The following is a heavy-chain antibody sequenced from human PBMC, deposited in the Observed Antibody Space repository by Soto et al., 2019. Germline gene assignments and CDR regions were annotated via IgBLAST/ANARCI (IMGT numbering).Heavy chain of an antibody. Sequence: VQLVESGGGLVQPGGSLRLSCAASGFTFSNYWMHWVRQAPGKGLMWVSRINPDGSRTTYADSVKGRFAISRDNANNTLYLLRNSLRADDTSVYYCATVKLGSYDWFDPWGQGTLVTVSS. J-gene: IGHJ5*02. CDR2: INPDGSRT. D-gene: IGHD3-16*01. CDR3: ATVKLGSYDWFDP. CDR1: GFTFSNYW. V-gene: IGHV3-74*01.